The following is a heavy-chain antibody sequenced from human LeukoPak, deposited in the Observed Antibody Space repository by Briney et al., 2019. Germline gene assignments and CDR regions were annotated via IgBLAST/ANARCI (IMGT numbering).Heavy chain of an antibody. D-gene: IGHD2-2*01. Sequence: SETLSLTCAVYGGSFSGYYWSWIRQPPGKGLEWIGEVNHSGSTNYNPSLKSRVTISVDTSKNQFSLKPSSVTAADTAVYYCARGDCSSTSCYQGAFDIWGQGTMVTVSS. CDR1: GGSFSGYY. V-gene: IGHV4-34*01. J-gene: IGHJ3*02. CDR2: VNHSGST. CDR3: ARGDCSSTSCYQGAFDI.